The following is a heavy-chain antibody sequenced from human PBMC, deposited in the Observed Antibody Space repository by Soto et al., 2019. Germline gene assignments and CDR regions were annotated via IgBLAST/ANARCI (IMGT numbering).Heavy chain of an antibody. CDR3: ANQPRYYNVDV. CDR1: GLMFRTYA. J-gene: IGHJ6*02. Sequence: EVQLLESGGGLAQPGGSLRLSCAASGLMFRTYAMTWVRQAPGKGLEWVSTIDAGGRRTYYADSVVGRFSISRDDSKNTLSLQMNSLRDEDTAVYYCANQPRYYNVDVWGQWTSVTVSS. CDR2: IDAGGRRT. V-gene: IGHV3-23*01.